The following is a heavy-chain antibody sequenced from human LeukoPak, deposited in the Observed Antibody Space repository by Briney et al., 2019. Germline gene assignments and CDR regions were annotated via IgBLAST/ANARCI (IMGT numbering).Heavy chain of an antibody. Sequence: GALRLSCAASGFSFSDYHMSWIRQAPGKGLEWISYTSSSGNTINDAESVRGRFTISRDNAKNSLSLQMNSLRVEDTAVYYCVRDCHYYDISDPKYHVDYWGQGTLVTVSS. J-gene: IGHJ4*02. D-gene: IGHD3-22*01. CDR3: VRDCHYYDISDPKYHVDY. CDR1: GFSFSDYH. V-gene: IGHV3-11*04. CDR2: TSSSGNTI.